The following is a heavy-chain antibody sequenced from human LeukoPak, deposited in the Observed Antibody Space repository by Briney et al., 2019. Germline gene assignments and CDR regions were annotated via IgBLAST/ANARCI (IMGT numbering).Heavy chain of an antibody. CDR3: AKDIGSYYDY. CDR1: GFTFSSYS. D-gene: IGHD3-10*01. CDR2: ISSSSSYI. Sequence: GGPLRLSCAPSGFTFSSYSMNWVRQAPGKGLEWVSSISSSSSYIYYADSVKGRFTISRDNSKNTLYLEMNSLRAEDTAVYYCAKDIGSYYDYWGQGILVTVSS. J-gene: IGHJ4*02. V-gene: IGHV3-21*01.